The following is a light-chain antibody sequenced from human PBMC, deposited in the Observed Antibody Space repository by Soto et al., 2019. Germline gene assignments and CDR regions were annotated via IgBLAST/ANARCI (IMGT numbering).Light chain of an antibody. J-gene: IGLJ1*01. V-gene: IGLV2-14*01. CDR2: EVS. CDR3: SSYTSSSTLV. CDR1: GSDVGGYNY. Sequence: QSVLTQPASVSGSPGQSITISCTGTGSDVGGYNYVSWYQQHPGKAPKLMIYEVSNRPSGVSNRFSGSKSGNTASLTISGLQAEDEADYYCSSYTSSSTLVFGTGTNVTVL.